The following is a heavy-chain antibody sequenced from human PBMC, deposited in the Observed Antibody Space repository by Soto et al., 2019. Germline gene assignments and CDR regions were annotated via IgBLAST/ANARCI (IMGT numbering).Heavy chain of an antibody. D-gene: IGHD6-19*01. Sequence: PSETLSLTCTVSGGSISSGGSYWSWIRQHPGKGLEWIGYIYYSGSTYYNPSLKSRVNISADTSKNQFSLKLSSVTAADTAVYYCAIDEVAADYSYYYMXVWGKGTTVTVSS. CDR2: IYYSGST. V-gene: IGHV4-31*03. CDR1: GGSISSGGSY. J-gene: IGHJ6*03. CDR3: AIDEVAADYSYYYMXV.